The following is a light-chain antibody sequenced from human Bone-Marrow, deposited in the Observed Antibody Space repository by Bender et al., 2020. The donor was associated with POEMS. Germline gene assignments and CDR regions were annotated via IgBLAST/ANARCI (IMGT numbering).Light chain of an antibody. CDR3: CSYVGTLTFDV. CDR1: DSNFGGNN. V-gene: IGLV1-44*01. J-gene: IGLJ1*01. CDR2: SNY. Sequence: QSVLTQPPSASGTPGQSVIISCSGTDSNFGGNNVNWYQHLPGSAPRLVVYSNYQRPSGVPARFSGSKSGTSASLAISDIQSEDEADYYCCSYVGTLTFDVFGPGTKVTVL.